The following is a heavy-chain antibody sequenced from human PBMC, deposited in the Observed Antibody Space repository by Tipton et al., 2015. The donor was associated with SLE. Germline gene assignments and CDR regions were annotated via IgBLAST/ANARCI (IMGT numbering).Heavy chain of an antibody. D-gene: IGHD3-10*01. V-gene: IGHV4-59*12. Sequence: TLSLTCTVSGGSISGYYWSWIRQPPGKGLEWIGCVYYSGSTNYNPSLKSRVTISADTSNNEFSLRLTSVTAADTAIYYCASPGGGSGSFDAFDIWGQGTMVTVSS. CDR2: VYYSGST. CDR3: ASPGGGSGSFDAFDI. J-gene: IGHJ3*02. CDR1: GGSISGYY.